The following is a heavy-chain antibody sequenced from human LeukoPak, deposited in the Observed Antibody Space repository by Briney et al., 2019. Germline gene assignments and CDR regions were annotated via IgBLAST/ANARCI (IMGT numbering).Heavy chain of an antibody. D-gene: IGHD6-19*01. J-gene: IGHJ5*02. CDR2: VSGSGGNI. Sequence: GGSLRLSCAASGFTFSSYTMSWVRQAPGKGLEWVSGVSGSGGNIHYADSVKGRFTISRDNSKNTLYLQMNSLRAEDTAVYYCARDLRIAVAGTGWFDPWGQGTLVTVSS. CDR3: ARDLRIAVAGTGWFDP. V-gene: IGHV3-23*01. CDR1: GFTFSSYT.